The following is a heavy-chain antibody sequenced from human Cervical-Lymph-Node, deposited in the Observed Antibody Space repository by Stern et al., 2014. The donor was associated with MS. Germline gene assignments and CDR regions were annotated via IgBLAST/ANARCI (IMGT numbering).Heavy chain of an antibody. D-gene: IGHD3-22*01. CDR2: INPKSGDT. CDR3: ARGSSGPRRY. CDR1: GYTFTSYY. J-gene: IGHJ4*02. Sequence: VHLVESGAEVKQPGASVRVSCKASGYTFTSYYMHWVRQAPGQGLEWMGRINPKSGDTKYTQKFQGRVTMTRDTSISTAYMEVSRLTYDDTALYYCARGSSGPRRYWGQGALVTVSS. V-gene: IGHV1-2*06.